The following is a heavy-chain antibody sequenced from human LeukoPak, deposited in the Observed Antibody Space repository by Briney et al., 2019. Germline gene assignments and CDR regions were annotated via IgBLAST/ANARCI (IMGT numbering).Heavy chain of an antibody. D-gene: IGHD3-3*01. J-gene: IGHJ5*02. V-gene: IGHV4-61*02. Sequence: NPSQTLSLTCTVSGGSISSGSYYWSWIRQPPGKGLEWIGRIYTSGSTNYNPSLKSRVTISVDTSKNQFSLKLSSVTAADTAVYYCARVQYDFWSGYPLGWFDPWGQGTLVTVSS. CDR2: IYTSGST. CDR3: ARVQYDFWSGYPLGWFDP. CDR1: GGSISSGSYY.